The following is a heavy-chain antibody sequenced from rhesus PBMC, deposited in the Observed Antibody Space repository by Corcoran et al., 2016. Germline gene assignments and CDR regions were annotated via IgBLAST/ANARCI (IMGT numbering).Heavy chain of an antibody. J-gene: IGHJ4*01. CDR3: AIPRRDY. CDR2: INGNSGST. CDR1: GASISSYW. V-gene: IGHV4-80*01. Sequence: QVQLQESGPGLVKPSETLYLTCTVSGASISSYWWSWIRQPPGKGMEWMGEINGNSGSTNYNPSLKSRVTISRDTSKNQFSLKLSSVTAADTAVYYCAIPRRDYWGQGVLVTVSS.